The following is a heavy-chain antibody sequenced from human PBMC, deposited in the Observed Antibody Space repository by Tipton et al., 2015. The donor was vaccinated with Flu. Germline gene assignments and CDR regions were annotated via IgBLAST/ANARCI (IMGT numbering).Heavy chain of an antibody. CDR2: INHSGST. CDR3: ARHDVGVGPCYY. CDR1: GGSFSGYY. Sequence: TLSLTCAVYGGSFSGYYWSWIRQPPGKGLEWIGEINHSGSTNYNPSLKSRVTISVDTSKNQFSLKLSSVTAADTAVYYCARHDVGVGPCYYWGQGTLVTVSS. D-gene: IGHD1-26*01. V-gene: IGHV4-34*01. J-gene: IGHJ4*02.